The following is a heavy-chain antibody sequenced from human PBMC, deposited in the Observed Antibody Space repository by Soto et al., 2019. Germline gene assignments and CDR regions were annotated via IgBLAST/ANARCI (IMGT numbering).Heavy chain of an antibody. CDR3: ARAQLRQRRQLVRPNYYYYMDV. J-gene: IGHJ6*03. Sequence: QVQLQQWGAGLLKPSETLSRTCAVYGGSLSGYYWSWIRQPPWKGLEWIGEINHSGSTNYNPSLKRRVTISVDTSKNQFSLKLSSVTAADTSVYYCARAQLRQRRQLVRPNYYYYMDVWGKGTTVTVSS. D-gene: IGHD6-6*01. CDR1: GGSLSGYY. CDR2: INHSGST. V-gene: IGHV4-34*01.